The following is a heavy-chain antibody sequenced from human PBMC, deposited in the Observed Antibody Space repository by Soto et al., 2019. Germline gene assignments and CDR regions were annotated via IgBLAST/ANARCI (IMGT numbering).Heavy chain of an antibody. CDR1: GFTFSSYA. Sequence: GGSLRLSCAASGFTFSSYAMSWVRQAPGKGLEWVSAISGSGGSTYYADSVKGRFTISRDNSKNTLYLQMNSLRAEDTAVYYCAKPPGANRLLNYYYGMDVWGQGTTVTVSS. J-gene: IGHJ6*02. CDR3: AKPPGANRLLNYYYGMDV. D-gene: IGHD7-27*01. CDR2: ISGSGGST. V-gene: IGHV3-23*01.